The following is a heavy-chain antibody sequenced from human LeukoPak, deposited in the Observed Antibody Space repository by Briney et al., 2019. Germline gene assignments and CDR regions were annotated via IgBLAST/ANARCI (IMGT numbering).Heavy chain of an antibody. V-gene: IGHV3-33*06. CDR3: VKESAADATFHFDY. D-gene: IGHD6-13*01. CDR2: LWADGNTA. Sequence: GGSLRLSCAASGFTFNIFGVHWVRQVPGNGLEWVAVLWADGNTAHYADSVKGRFTISRDSSENTLYLHMTSPRSEDTAVYYCVKESAADATFHFDYWGQGTLVTVSS. J-gene: IGHJ4*02. CDR1: GFTFNIFG.